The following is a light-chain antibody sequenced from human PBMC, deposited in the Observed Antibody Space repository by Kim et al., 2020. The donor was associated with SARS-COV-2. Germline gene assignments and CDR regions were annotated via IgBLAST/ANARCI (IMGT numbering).Light chain of an antibody. Sequence: ELTQPPSASGSPGQRVTISCSGSSSNIGSNTVNWYQHLPGTAPKLLIYSNNQWPSGVPDRFSGSKSGTSASLAISGLQSEDEAAYYCAAWDDSLNGPVFGGGTQLTVL. J-gene: IGLJ3*02. CDR3: AAWDDSLNGPV. V-gene: IGLV1-44*01. CDR1: SSNIGSNT. CDR2: SNN.